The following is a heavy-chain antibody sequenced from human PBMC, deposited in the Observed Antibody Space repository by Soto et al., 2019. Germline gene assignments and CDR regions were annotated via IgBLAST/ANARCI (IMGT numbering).Heavy chain of an antibody. CDR3: VRDLLGSGGHFDY. Sequence: GGSLRLSCAASGFIFSSFGMHWFRRAPGKGLEWVANIWYDGSNTYYTDSVKGRFTISRDNSRNTLFLEMNSLRAEDTAVYHCVRDLLGSGGHFDYWGQGTLVTVSS. J-gene: IGHJ4*02. D-gene: IGHD7-27*01. CDR1: GFIFSSFG. CDR2: IWYDGSNT. V-gene: IGHV3-33*01.